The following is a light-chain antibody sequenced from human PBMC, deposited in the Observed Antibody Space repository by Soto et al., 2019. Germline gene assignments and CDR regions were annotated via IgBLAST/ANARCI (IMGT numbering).Light chain of an antibody. Sequence: EIVLTQSPATLSLSPGERATLSCRASQSVSSYLAWYQQKPGQAPRHLIYDASNRATGIPARFSGSGSGTDFTLTISILEPEDFAVYYCQQRSNWPPMYTFGQGTKLEIK. CDR2: DAS. CDR3: QQRSNWPPMYT. J-gene: IGKJ2*01. V-gene: IGKV3-11*01. CDR1: QSVSSY.